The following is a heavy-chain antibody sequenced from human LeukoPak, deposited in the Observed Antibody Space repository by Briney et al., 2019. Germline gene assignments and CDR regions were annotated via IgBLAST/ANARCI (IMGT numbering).Heavy chain of an antibody. J-gene: IGHJ4*02. D-gene: IGHD5-12*01. CDR1: GFTFSDYY. Sequence: GGSLRLSCAASGFTFSDYYMSWIRQAPGKGLEWVSYISSSGSTIYYADSVKGRFTISRDNAKNSLYLQMNSLRAEGTAVYYCARLHVDIVATTPDYWGQGTLVTVSS. V-gene: IGHV3-11*01. CDR2: ISSSGSTI. CDR3: ARLHVDIVATTPDY.